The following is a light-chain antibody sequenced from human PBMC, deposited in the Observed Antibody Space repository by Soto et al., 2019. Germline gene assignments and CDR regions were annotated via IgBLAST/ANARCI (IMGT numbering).Light chain of an antibody. V-gene: IGLV2-8*01. J-gene: IGLJ2*01. CDR1: SSDVGGYNY. Sequence: QSALTQPPSASGSPGQSVAISCSGTSSDVGGYNYVSWYQQHPGKAPKLMIYDVNKRPSGVPDRFSGSKSGNTASLTVYGLQAEDEADYYCISYAGSNKPAFGGGTKLT. CDR3: ISYAGSNKPA. CDR2: DVN.